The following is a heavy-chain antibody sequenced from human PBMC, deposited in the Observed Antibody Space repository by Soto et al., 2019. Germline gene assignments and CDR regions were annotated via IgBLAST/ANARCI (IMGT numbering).Heavy chain of an antibody. Sequence: GGSLRLSCAASGFTFSSYSMNWVRQAPGKGLEWVSSISSSSSYIYYADSVKGRFTISRDNAKNSLYLQMNSLRAEDTAVYYCARALYRIITDYYGMDVWGQGTTVTVSS. CDR1: GFTFSSYS. J-gene: IGHJ6*02. D-gene: IGHD3-10*01. V-gene: IGHV3-21*01. CDR2: ISSSSSYI. CDR3: ARALYRIITDYYGMDV.